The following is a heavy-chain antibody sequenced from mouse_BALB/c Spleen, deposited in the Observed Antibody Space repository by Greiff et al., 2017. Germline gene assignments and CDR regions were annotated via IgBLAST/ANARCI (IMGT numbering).Heavy chain of an antibody. CDR2: IDPENGDT. CDR1: GFNIKDYY. Sequence: VQLQQSGAELVRSGASVKLSCTASGFNIKDYYMHWVKQRPEQGLEWIGWIDPENGDTEYAPKFQGKATMTADTSSNTAYLQLSSLTSEDTAVYYCNAGWDYAMDYWGQGTSVTVSS. V-gene: IGHV14-4*02. D-gene: IGHD1-1*02. J-gene: IGHJ4*01. CDR3: NAGWDYAMDY.